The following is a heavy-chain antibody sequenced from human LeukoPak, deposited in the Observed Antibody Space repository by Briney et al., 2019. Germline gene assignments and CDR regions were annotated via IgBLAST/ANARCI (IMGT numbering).Heavy chain of an antibody. Sequence: PGRSLRLSCATSGFSLNSYGMHWVRQAPGKGLEWVAVLWYDGTRKYYADSVRGRFAISRDTSKNTLYLQMNSVRAEDTAVYYCARDCDTGGHYGWFDPWGQGTLVTVSS. V-gene: IGHV3-33*01. J-gene: IGHJ5*02. CDR1: GFSLNSYG. CDR2: LWYDGTRK. CDR3: ARDCDTGGHYGWFDP. D-gene: IGHD3-22*01.